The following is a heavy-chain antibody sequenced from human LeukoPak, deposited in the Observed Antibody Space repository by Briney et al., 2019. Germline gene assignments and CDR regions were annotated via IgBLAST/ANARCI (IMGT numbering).Heavy chain of an antibody. CDR3: TRRSNYGDSDY. CDR1: GYTFTSYW. Sequence: GESLKIPCQASGYTFTSYWIGWVRQMPGKGLEWMGLIYPGDSDTRYSPSFQGQVTVSADKSNSTAYLQWSSLKASDTAIYYCTRRSNYGDSDYWGQGTLVTVSS. V-gene: IGHV5-51*01. D-gene: IGHD5-24*01. J-gene: IGHJ4*02. CDR2: IYPGDSDT.